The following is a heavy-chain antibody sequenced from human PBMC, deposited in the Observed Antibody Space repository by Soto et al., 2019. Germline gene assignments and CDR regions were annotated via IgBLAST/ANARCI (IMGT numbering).Heavy chain of an antibody. V-gene: IGHV3-23*01. CDR2: ISGSGGST. CDR3: AKGGTGQLVFYGDAFDI. CDR1: GFTFSSYA. D-gene: IGHD6-6*01. J-gene: IGHJ3*02. Sequence: GGSLRLSCAASGFTFSSYAMSWVRQAPGKGLEWVSAISGSGGSTYYADSVKGRFTISRDNSKNTLYLQMNSLRAEDTAVYYGAKGGTGQLVFYGDAFDIWGQGTMVTVSS.